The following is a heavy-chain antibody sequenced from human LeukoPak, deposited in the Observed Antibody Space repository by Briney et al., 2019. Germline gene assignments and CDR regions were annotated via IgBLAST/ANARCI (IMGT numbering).Heavy chain of an antibody. D-gene: IGHD3-22*01. CDR1: GGSISSSSYY. CDR2: IYYSGST. V-gene: IGHV4-39*01. CDR3: ARQGSGYPYYYYYYMDV. J-gene: IGHJ6*03. Sequence: SETLSLTCTVSGGSISSSSYYWGWIRQSPGKGLEWIGSIYYSGSTYYNPSLKSRVTISVDTSKNQFSLKLSSVTAADTAVYYCARQGSGYPYYYYYYMDVWGKGTTVTVSS.